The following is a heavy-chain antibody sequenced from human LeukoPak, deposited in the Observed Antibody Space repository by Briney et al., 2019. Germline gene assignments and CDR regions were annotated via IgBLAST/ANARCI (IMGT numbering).Heavy chain of an antibody. J-gene: IGHJ3*02. CDR1: GGSISSGGYY. CDR2: IYTSGST. CDR3: ARDGGWYYYGSGSYEGAFDI. V-gene: IGHV4-61*02. Sequence: SQTLSLTCTVSGGSISSGGYYWSWIRQPAGKGLEWIGRIYTSGSTNYNPSLKSRVTISVDTSKNQFSLKLSSVTAADTAVYYCARDGGWYYYGSGSYEGAFDIWGQGTMVTVSS. D-gene: IGHD3-10*01.